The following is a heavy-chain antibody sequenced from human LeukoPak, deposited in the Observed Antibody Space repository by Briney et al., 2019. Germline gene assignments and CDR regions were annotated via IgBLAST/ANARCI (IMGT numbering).Heavy chain of an antibody. J-gene: IGHJ3*02. V-gene: IGHV1-46*01. CDR1: GYTFTSYY. D-gene: IGHD3-10*01. CDR2: INPSGGST. CDR3: ARERIGNYYGSGSYLGRDAFDI. Sequence: ASVKVSCKASGYTFTSYYMHWVRQAPGQGLEWMGIINPSGGSTSYAQKFQGRVTMTRDTSTSTVYMELSSLRSEYTAVYYCARERIGNYYGSGSYLGRDAFDIWGQGTMVTVSS.